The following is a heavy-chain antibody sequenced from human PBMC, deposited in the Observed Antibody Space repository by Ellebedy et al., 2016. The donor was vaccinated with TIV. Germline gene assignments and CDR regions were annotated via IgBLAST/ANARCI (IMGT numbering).Heavy chain of an antibody. CDR1: GFTFSSYA. Sequence: GESLKISXAASGFTFSSYAMHWVRQAPGKGLEWVAVISYDGSNKYYADSVKGRFTISRDNSKNTLYLQMNSLRAEDTAVYYCAKELTYSGSPMGYFDYWGQGTLVTVSS. D-gene: IGHD1-26*01. CDR3: AKELTYSGSPMGYFDY. V-gene: IGHV3-30-3*01. J-gene: IGHJ4*02. CDR2: ISYDGSNK.